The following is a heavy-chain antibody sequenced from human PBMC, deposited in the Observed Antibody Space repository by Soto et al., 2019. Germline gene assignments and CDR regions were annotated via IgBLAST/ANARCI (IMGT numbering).Heavy chain of an antibody. CDR1: GFTFSDYY. D-gene: IGHD5-18*01. J-gene: IGHJ4*02. CDR3: ARDAPGTYGYMSRSHLDY. V-gene: IGHV3-11*01. CDR2: ISSSADTI. Sequence: PGGSLRLSCAASGFTFSDYYMSWIRQAPGKGLEWVSYISSSADTIYYADSVKGRFSISRDNAKNSLSLQMNSLRAEDTAVYYCARDAPGTYGYMSRSHLDYCGEGTLVTVSS.